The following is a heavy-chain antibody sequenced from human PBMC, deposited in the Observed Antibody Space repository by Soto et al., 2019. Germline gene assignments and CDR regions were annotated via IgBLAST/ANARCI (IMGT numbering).Heavy chain of an antibody. V-gene: IGHV4-30-4*01. CDR3: AREGVIHNWFDP. Sequence: PSETLSLTYTVSGVSISSGDYYWSWIRQPPGKGLEWIGYIYYSGSTYYNPSLKSRVTISVDTSKNQFSLKLSSVTAADTAVYYCAREGVIHNWFDPWGQGTLVTVSS. CDR1: GVSISSGDYY. CDR2: IYYSGST. J-gene: IGHJ5*02. D-gene: IGHD3-10*01.